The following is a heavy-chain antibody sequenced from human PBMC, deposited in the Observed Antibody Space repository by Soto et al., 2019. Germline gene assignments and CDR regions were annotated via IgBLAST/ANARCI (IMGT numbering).Heavy chain of an antibody. J-gene: IGHJ6*03. CDR3: ASYHFLDLWTGSRHYMDV. V-gene: IGHV4-34*01. CDR2: INHSGTA. D-gene: IGHD3-9*01. Sequence: QVHLEQWGAGLLNPSETLSLTCAVYGGSLSGYFWSWVRQSPGKGLEWIGKINHSGTANYNPSLKTRVTISADASKHQFSLRLTSVTAADSATYYCASYHFLDLWTGSRHYMDVWSRGTPVTVSS. CDR1: GGSLSGYF.